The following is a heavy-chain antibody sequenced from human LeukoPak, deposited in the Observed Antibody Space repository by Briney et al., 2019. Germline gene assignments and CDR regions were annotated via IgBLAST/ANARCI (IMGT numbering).Heavy chain of an antibody. CDR1: GYTFTSYD. Sequence: ASVKVSCKASGYTFTSYDINWVRQATGQGLEWMGWMNPHSDNTGYAQKFQGRVTMTRNTSISTAYMELSSLRSEDTAVYYCARGGEMATIGLNWFDPWGQGTLVTVSS. J-gene: IGHJ5*02. D-gene: IGHD5-24*01. CDR2: MNPHSDNT. CDR3: ARGGEMATIGLNWFDP. V-gene: IGHV1-8*01.